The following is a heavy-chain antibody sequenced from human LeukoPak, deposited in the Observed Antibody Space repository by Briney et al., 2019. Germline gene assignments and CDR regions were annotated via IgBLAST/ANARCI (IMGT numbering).Heavy chain of an antibody. Sequence: GGSLRLSCAASGFTFSSDWMHWVRQAPGQGLVWVSRINPAGSSTNYADSVKGRFTISRDNAMNTLYLHLNSLRAEDTAVYYCARGVRGSHGTDLWGQGTLVTVSS. CDR2: INPAGSST. CDR1: GFTFSSDW. CDR3: ARGVRGSHGTDL. J-gene: IGHJ5*02. D-gene: IGHD3/OR15-3a*01. V-gene: IGHV3-74*01.